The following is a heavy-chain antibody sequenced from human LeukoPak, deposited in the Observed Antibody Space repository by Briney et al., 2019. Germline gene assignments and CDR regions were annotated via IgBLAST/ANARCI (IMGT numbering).Heavy chain of an antibody. D-gene: IGHD3-16*01. J-gene: IGHJ4*02. Sequence: PGGSLRLSCAASGFTFHSYWMHWVRQAPGKGLVWVSRIDNDGGSTTYADSVKGRFTISRDNAKNTLYLQMNSVRAEGTAVYYCARSSFPYYFDYWGQGTLVTVSS. CDR1: GFTFHSYW. CDR2: IDNDGGST. CDR3: ARSSFPYYFDY. V-gene: IGHV3-74*01.